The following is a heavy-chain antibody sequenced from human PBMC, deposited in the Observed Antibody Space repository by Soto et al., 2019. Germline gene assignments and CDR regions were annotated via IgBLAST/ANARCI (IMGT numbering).Heavy chain of an antibody. J-gene: IGHJ2*01. CDR2: IYSSDRT. V-gene: IGHV4-4*07. CDR3: ARDFDVNTALDYWYFDL. D-gene: IGHD3-9*01. CDR1: GGSTSGKY. Sequence: QVHLQESGPGVVKASETLSLTCSLSGGSTSGKYWSWIRQSAGKGLEWIGRIYSSDRTHYNPSLGSRVSMSVAQNSFSLRLTSVTAADTAIYSCARDFDVNTALDYWYFDLWGRGTQVSVSS.